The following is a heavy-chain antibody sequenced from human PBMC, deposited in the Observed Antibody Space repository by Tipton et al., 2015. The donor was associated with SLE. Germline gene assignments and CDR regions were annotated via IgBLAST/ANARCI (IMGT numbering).Heavy chain of an antibody. CDR3: ARSGVRFLEWPYGMDV. CDR1: GFTFSSYS. V-gene: IGHV3-21*01. Sequence: SLRLSCAASGFTFSSYSMNWVRQAPGKGLEWVSSISSSSSYIYYADSVKGRFTISRDNAKNSLYLQMNSLRAEDTAVYYCARSGVRFLEWPYGMDVWGQGTTVTVSS. D-gene: IGHD3-3*01. J-gene: IGHJ6*02. CDR2: ISSSSSYI.